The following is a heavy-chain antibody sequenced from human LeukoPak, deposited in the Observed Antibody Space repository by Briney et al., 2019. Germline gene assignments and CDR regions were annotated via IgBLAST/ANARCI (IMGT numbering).Heavy chain of an antibody. V-gene: IGHV3-48*01. CDR1: GFTFSSYS. D-gene: IGHD6-19*01. CDR2: ISSSSSTI. Sequence: GGSLRLSCAASGFTFSSYSMNWVRQAPGKGLEWVSYISSSSSTIYYADSVKGRFTISRDNSKNTLYLQMNSLRAEDTAVYYCAKEGLLYSSGMGLMVGRKYFQHWGQGTLVTVST. CDR3: AKEGLLYSSGMGLMVGRKYFQH. J-gene: IGHJ1*01.